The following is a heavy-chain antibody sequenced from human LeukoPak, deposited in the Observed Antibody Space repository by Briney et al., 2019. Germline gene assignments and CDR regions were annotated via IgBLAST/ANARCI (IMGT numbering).Heavy chain of an antibody. CDR2: IRYDGSNK. D-gene: IGHD3-9*01. CDR1: GFTFTNYG. CDR3: AKDGPSYNILTGFRRTSAYYFDY. V-gene: IGHV3-30*02. Sequence: GGSLRLSCAASGFTFTNYGMHWVRQAPGKGLEWVAFIRYDGSNKYYADSVKGRFTISRDNSKNTLFLQMHSLRVDDTAVYYCAKDGPSYNILTGFRRTSAYYFDYWGQGIQVTVSS. J-gene: IGHJ4*02.